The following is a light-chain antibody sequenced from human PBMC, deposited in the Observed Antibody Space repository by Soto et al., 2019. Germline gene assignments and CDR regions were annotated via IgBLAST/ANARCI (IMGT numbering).Light chain of an antibody. CDR3: AARDDRLNGRV. Sequence: QSVLIQPPSVSGAPGQTVTISCSGSSSNIGDNAVTWYQQVPGKAPRLLIYYDDLLPSGVSDRFSGSKSGTSASLAISGLQPADEADYYCAARDDRLNGRVFGGGTKVTVL. CDR1: SSNIGDNA. CDR2: YDD. V-gene: IGLV1-36*01. J-gene: IGLJ2*01.